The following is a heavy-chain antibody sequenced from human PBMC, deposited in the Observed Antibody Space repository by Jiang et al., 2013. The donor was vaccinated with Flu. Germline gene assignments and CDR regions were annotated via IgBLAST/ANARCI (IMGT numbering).Heavy chain of an antibody. V-gene: IGHV1-69*01. Sequence: GAEVKKPGSSVRVSCRASGGTFSGYSFSWVRQAPGQGLEWMGGIIPIYGTTQYAQKFQGRVTITADESTSTTYMDLRSLTSQDTAVYFCARDQGLGYTYGYGPFDYWGQGTLITVSS. CDR3: ARDQGLGYTYGYGPFDY. CDR2: IIPIYGTT. CDR1: GGTFSGYS. J-gene: IGHJ4*02. D-gene: IGHD5-18*01.